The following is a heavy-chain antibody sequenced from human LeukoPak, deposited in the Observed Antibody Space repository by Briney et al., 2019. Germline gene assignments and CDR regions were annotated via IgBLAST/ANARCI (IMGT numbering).Heavy chain of an antibody. CDR3: ARNNWNSRTQRWFYFDN. V-gene: IGHV3-33*01. CDR2: IWHDGSNK. CDR1: GFTFNIHG. D-gene: IGHD1-1*01. Sequence: GGSPRLSCAASGFTFNIHGMHWVRQAPGKGLEWVAIIWHDGSNKYYTDSVKGRFTISRDNSENTVYLQMNSLRAEDTAVYYCARNNWNSRTQRWFYFDNWGQGTLVTVSS. J-gene: IGHJ4*02.